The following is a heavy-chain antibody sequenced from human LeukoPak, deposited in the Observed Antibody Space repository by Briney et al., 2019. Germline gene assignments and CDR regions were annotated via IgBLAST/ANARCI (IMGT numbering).Heavy chain of an antibody. Sequence: GASVKVSCKASGGTFSSYAISWVRQAPGQGLEWMGGIIPIFGTANYAQKFQGRVTITADESTSTAYMELSSLRSEDTAVYYCAREIRRITIFGVVSRRFDYWGQGTLVTVSS. D-gene: IGHD3-3*01. V-gene: IGHV1-69*13. CDR1: GGTFSSYA. CDR2: IIPIFGTA. J-gene: IGHJ4*02. CDR3: AREIRRITIFGVVSRRFDY.